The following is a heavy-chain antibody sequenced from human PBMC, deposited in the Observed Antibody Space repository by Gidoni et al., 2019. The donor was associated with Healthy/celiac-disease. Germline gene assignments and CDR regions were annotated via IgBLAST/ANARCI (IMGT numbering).Heavy chain of an antibody. J-gene: IGHJ4*02. D-gene: IGHD1-7*01. CDR3: TAAQDWNYMDY. CDR1: GFTFGDYA. Sequence: EVQLVESGGGLVKPGRSLRLSCTASGFTFGDYAMSWFRQAPGKGLEWVGFIRSKAYGGTKEDAASVKGRFTISRDDSKSIAYLQMNSLKTEDTAVYYCTAAQDWNYMDYWGQGTLVTVSS. CDR2: IRSKAYGGTK. V-gene: IGHV3-49*05.